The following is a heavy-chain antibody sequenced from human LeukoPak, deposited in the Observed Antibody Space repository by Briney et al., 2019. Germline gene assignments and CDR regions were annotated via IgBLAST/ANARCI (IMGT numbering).Heavy chain of an antibody. J-gene: IGHJ4*02. V-gene: IGHV4-34*01. CDR3: SRGPYSSSWYWGKFDY. Sequence: SETLSLTCAVYGGSFSGYYWSWIRQPPGKGPEWIGEINHSGSTNYNPSLKSRVTISVDTSKNQFSLKLSSVTAADTAVYYCSRGPYSSSWYWGKFDYWGQGTLVTVSS. CDR2: INHSGST. CDR1: GGSFSGYY. D-gene: IGHD6-13*01.